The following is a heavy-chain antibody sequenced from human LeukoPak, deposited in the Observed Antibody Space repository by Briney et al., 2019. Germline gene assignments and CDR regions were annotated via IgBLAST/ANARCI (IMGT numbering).Heavy chain of an antibody. CDR2: MNPNSGNT. CDR3: ARGFFDGSGSSNWFDP. Sequence: ASVKVSGKASGYTFSSYDINWVRQATGQGLKWMGWMNPNSGNTGYAQKFQGRVTMTRNTSISTAYMELSSLRSEDTAVYYCARGFFDGSGSSNWFDPWGQGTLVTVSS. CDR1: GYTFSSYD. J-gene: IGHJ5*02. V-gene: IGHV1-8*01. D-gene: IGHD3-10*01.